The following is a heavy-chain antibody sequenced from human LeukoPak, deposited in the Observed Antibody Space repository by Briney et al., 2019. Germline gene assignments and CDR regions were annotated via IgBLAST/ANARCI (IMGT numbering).Heavy chain of an antibody. CDR3: ASLSSSWYY. CDR1: GYTFTSYY. D-gene: IGHD6-13*01. V-gene: IGHV1-46*01. Sequence: GASVKVSCKASGYTFTSYYMHWVRQAPGQGLEWMGIINPSGGSTNYAQKFQGRVTITTDESTSTAYMELSSLRSEDTAVYYCASLSSSWYYWGQGTLVTVSS. J-gene: IGHJ4*02. CDR2: INPSGGST.